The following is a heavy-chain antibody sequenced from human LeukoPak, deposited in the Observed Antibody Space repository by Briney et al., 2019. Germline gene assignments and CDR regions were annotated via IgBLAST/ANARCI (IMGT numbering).Heavy chain of an antibody. D-gene: IGHD3-10*01. CDR2: IYYSGST. V-gene: IGHV4-59*01. J-gene: IGHJ6*02. CDR3: ARDGRSITMVRGYGMDV. Sequence: SSETLSLTCTVSGGSISGYYWSWIRQPPGKGLEWIGDIYYSGSTNYNPSLKSRLIISLDTAKSQFSLRLSSVTAADTAVYYCARDGRSITMVRGYGMDVWGQGTTVTVSS. CDR1: GGSISGYY.